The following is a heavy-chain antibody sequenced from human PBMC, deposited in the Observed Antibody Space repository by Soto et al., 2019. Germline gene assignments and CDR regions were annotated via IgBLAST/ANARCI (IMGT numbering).Heavy chain of an antibody. J-gene: IGHJ1*01. D-gene: IGHD2-15*01. V-gene: IGHV3-53*01. CDR1: GFTVSSNY. CDR3: VGCRRGGSCQNSGYFQH. Sequence: GGSLRLSCAASGFTVSSNYMSWVRQAPGQGLEWVSVIFSGGSIYYADSVKGRFTISRDNSKNTLYLQMSSLRVEDTAVYHSVGCRRGGSCQNSGYFQHWGQGTRVTVPS. CDR2: IFSGGSI.